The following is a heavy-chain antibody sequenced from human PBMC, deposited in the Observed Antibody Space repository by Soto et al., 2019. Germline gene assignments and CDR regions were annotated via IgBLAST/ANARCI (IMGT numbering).Heavy chain of an antibody. Sequence: SETLSLTCAVSGYSISSGYYWGWIRQPPGKGLEWIGSIYHSGSTYYNPSLKSRVTIPVDTSKNQFSLKLSSVTAADTAVYYCAREDQGDYYGSGSYPSSDYWGQGTLVTVSS. CDR2: IYHSGST. CDR3: AREDQGDYYGSGSYPSSDY. D-gene: IGHD3-10*01. J-gene: IGHJ4*02. V-gene: IGHV4-38-2*02. CDR1: GYSISSGYY.